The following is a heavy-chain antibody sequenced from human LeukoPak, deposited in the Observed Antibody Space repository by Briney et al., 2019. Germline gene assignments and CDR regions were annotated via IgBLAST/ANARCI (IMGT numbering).Heavy chain of an antibody. V-gene: IGHV3-21*01. Sequence: GGSLRLSCAASGFTFSSYWMHWVRQAPGKGLEWVSSITGDSKYIYYADSVRGRFTISRDNAKNSLYLQMNSLRAEDTAVYYCARDFDYGDYWGQGTLVTVSS. CDR2: ITGDSKYI. CDR3: ARDFDYGDY. J-gene: IGHJ4*02. CDR1: GFTFSSYW.